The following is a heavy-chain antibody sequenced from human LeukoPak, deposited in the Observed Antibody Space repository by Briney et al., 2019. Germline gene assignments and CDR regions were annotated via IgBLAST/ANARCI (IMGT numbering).Heavy chain of an antibody. Sequence: ASVEVSCKASGGIFRNYAISWVRLAPGQGLEWMGRVIPVFGTTNYAQKFQGRVKITTDESASTVYMELSSLRSEDTAMYYCAKAWEMRTIGAFDVWGQGTMVIVSS. J-gene: IGHJ3*01. CDR1: GGIFRNYA. CDR2: VIPVFGTT. V-gene: IGHV1-69*05. D-gene: IGHD1-26*01. CDR3: AKAWEMRTIGAFDV.